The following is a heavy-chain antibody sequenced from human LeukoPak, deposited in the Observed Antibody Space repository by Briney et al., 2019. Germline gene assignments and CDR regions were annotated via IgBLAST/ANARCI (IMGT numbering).Heavy chain of an antibody. D-gene: IGHD3-22*01. J-gene: IGHJ4*02. CDR2: IYSGDSDT. CDR1: GYSFTSYW. CDR3: ASLQYYYDSSGLRVPYYFDY. V-gene: IGHV5-51*01. Sequence: GESLNISCQGSGYSFTSYWIGWVRQMPGKGLEWIGIIYSGDSDTRYSPSFQGQVTISADKSISTAYLQWSSLKASDTAMYYCASLQYYYDSSGLRVPYYFDYWGQGTLVTVSS.